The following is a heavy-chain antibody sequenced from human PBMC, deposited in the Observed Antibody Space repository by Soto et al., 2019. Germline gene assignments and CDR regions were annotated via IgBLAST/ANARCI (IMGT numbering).Heavy chain of an antibody. J-gene: IGHJ5*02. V-gene: IGHV1-2*02. CDR2: ISPESGVT. CDR3: ARATLIIRHITNLGEASPGVVEH. D-gene: IGHD3-3*01. CDR1: GYTFTEYF. Sequence: QVQLVQSGAEVKMPGASVRVSCEASGYTFTEYFLHWVRQAPGQGLEWMGWISPESGVTNIAPNFEGRVTMTADTAITTAYMPLSGLRYDDTAVYYCARATLIIRHITNLGEASPGVVEHWGQGTLVSVSS.